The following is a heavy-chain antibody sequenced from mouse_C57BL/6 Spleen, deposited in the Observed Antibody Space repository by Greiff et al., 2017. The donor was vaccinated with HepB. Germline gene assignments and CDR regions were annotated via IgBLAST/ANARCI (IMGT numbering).Heavy chain of an antibody. D-gene: IGHD1-1*01. CDR3: ARQPSSYNYAMDY. V-gene: IGHV5-9*01. Sequence: DVMLVESGGGLVKPGGSLKLSCAASGFTFSSYTMSWVRQTPEKRLEWVATISGGGGNTYYPDSVKGRFTISRDNAKNTLYLQMSSLRSEDTALYYCARQPSSYNYAMDYWGQGTSVTVSS. J-gene: IGHJ4*01. CDR1: GFTFSSYT. CDR2: ISGGGGNT.